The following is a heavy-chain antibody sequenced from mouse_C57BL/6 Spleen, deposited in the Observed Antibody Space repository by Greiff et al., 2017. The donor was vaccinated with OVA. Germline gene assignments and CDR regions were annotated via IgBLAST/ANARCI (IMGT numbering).Heavy chain of an antibody. V-gene: IGHV1-69*01. J-gene: IGHJ2*01. D-gene: IGHD2-4*01. CDR1: GYTFTSYW. Sequence: QVQLQQPGAELVMPGASVKLSCKASGYTFTSYWMHWVKQRPGQGLEWIGEIDPSDSYTNYNQKFKGKSTLTVDKSASTAYMQLSSLTSEDSAVYYCARYYYEYRNFDYWGQGTTLTVSS. CDR3: ARYYYEYRNFDY. CDR2: IDPSDSYT.